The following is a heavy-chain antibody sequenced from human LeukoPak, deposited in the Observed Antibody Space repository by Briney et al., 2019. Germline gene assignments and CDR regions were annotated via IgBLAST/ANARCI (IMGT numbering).Heavy chain of an antibody. J-gene: IGHJ3*02. CDR2: IRSKAHNYAT. Sequence: GGSLILSCAAAGFTFSGFAFHWVRPASGQGLQWVGRIRSKAHNYATVYAASVKGRFTISRDDSKNATYLQMNSLKTEDTAVYYCTRVFLKSYSDAFDIWGQGTMVTVSS. D-gene: IGHD1-26*01. CDR3: TRVFLKSYSDAFDI. V-gene: IGHV3-73*01. CDR1: GFTFSGFA.